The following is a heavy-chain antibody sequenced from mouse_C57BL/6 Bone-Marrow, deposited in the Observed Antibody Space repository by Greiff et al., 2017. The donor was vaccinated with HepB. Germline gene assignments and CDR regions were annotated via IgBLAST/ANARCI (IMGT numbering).Heavy chain of an antibody. CDR1: GYTFTSYG. J-gene: IGHJ2*01. CDR2: IYPRSGNT. Sequence: QVQLKESGAELARPGASVKLSCKASGYTFTSYGISWVKQRTGQGLEWIGEIYPRSGNTYYNEKFKGKATLTADKSSSTAYMELRSLTSEDSAVYFCARSTLLTLFDYWGQGTTLTVSS. D-gene: IGHD2-1*01. V-gene: IGHV1-81*01. CDR3: ARSTLLTLFDY.